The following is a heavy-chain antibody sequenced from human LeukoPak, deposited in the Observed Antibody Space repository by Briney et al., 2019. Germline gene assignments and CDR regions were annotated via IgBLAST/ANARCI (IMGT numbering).Heavy chain of an antibody. CDR3: ARDRYCSSTSCYAYYYGMDV. J-gene: IGHJ6*02. CDR2: ISAYNGNT. D-gene: IGHD2-2*01. CDR1: GYTFTGYY. Sequence: GASVKVSCKASGYTFTGYYMHWVRQAPGQGLEWMGWISAYNGNTNYAQKLQGRVTMTTDTSTSTAYMELRSLRSDDTAVYYCARDRYCSSTSCYAYYYGMDVWGQGTTVTVSS. V-gene: IGHV1-18*04.